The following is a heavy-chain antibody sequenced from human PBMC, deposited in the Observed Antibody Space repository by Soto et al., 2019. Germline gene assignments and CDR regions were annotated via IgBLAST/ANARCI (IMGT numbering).Heavy chain of an antibody. V-gene: IGHV4-39*01. Sequence: SETMSLTYTVSCGTISSSSNRWGWIRQPPGKGMEWIGNIYDSENTYYNPFLKSRVTISVDTSKNQFSLRLTSVTAADTAVYYCATHPRYGLLDHWGQGTLVTVSS. CDR1: CGTISSSSNR. D-gene: IGHD3-9*01. CDR3: ATHPRYGLLDH. CDR2: IYDSENT. J-gene: IGHJ4*02.